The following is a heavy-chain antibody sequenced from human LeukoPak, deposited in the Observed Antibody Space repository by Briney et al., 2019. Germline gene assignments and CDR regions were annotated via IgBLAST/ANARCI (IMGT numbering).Heavy chain of an antibody. Sequence: GGSLRLSCAASGLTVSSSYMSWVRQAPGKGLEWVSIVYNDGSTYYADSMKGRFTISRDNSKNTLYLQVNSLRAEDTAMYYCARNILFAFDIWGQGTMVTVSS. J-gene: IGHJ3*02. D-gene: IGHD2/OR15-2a*01. CDR1: GLTVSSSY. CDR2: VYNDGST. CDR3: ARNILFAFDI. V-gene: IGHV3-53*01.